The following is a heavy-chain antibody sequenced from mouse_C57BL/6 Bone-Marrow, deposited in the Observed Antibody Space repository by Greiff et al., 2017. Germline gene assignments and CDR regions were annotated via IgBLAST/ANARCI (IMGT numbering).Heavy chain of an antibody. Sequence: QVQLQQPGAELVMPGASVKLSCKASGYTFTSYWMHWVKQRPGQGLEWIGEIDPSDSYTNYNPKFKGKSTLTVDKSSSTAYMQISSLTSEDSAVYYCAREGDSNYYAMDYWGQGTSVTVSS. V-gene: IGHV1-69*01. D-gene: IGHD2-5*01. J-gene: IGHJ4*01. CDR3: AREGDSNYYAMDY. CDR1: GYTFTSYW. CDR2: IDPSDSYT.